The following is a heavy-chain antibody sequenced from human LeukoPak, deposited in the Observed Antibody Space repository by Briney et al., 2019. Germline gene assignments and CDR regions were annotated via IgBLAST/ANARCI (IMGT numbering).Heavy chain of an antibody. CDR2: INHSGST. J-gene: IGHJ4*02. CDR1: GGSFSGYY. Sequence: SETLSLTCAVYGGSFSGYYWSWIRQPPGKGLEWIGEINHSGSTNYNPSLKSRVTISVDTSKNQFSLKLSSVTAADTAVYYCARGLYDFWSGTLFDYWGQGTLVTDSS. D-gene: IGHD3-3*01. V-gene: IGHV4-34*01. CDR3: ARGLYDFWSGTLFDY.